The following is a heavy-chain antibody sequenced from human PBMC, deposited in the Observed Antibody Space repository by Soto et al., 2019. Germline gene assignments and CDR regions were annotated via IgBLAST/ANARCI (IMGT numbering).Heavy chain of an antibody. CDR1: GGSVSSGSYY. J-gene: IGHJ3*02. D-gene: IGHD3-22*01. Sequence: PSETLSLTCTVSGGSVSSGSYYWSWIRQPPGKGLEWIGYIYYSGSTNYNPSLKSRVTISVDTSKNQFSLKLSSVTAADTAVYYCARDWNYYDSSGYLAHDAFDIWGQGTMVTVSS. CDR3: ARDWNYYDSSGYLAHDAFDI. CDR2: IYYSGST. V-gene: IGHV4-61*01.